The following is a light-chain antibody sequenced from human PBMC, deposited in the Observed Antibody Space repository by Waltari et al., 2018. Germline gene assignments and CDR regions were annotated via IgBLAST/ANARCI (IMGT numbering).Light chain of an antibody. CDR3: QQYYATPRT. Sequence: DIVMTQSPDYLAVSLGERATINCKSSQSVFYSSNNRNYLGWYQHKAGQPPKLLIYWASTRESGVPDRFSGSGSGTDFTLTISNLQAEDVAVYYCQQYYATPRTFGQGTKVAIK. CDR1: QSVFYSSNNRNY. V-gene: IGKV4-1*01. CDR2: WAS. J-gene: IGKJ1*01.